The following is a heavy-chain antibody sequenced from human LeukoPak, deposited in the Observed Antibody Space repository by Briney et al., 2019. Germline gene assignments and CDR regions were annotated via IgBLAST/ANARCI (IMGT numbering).Heavy chain of an antibody. D-gene: IGHD4-17*01. CDR1: GYTFTNYY. V-gene: IGHV1-2*02. CDR2: INPNRGDT. Sequence: ASVKVSCKASGYTFTNYYMHWVRQAPGHGLEWMGWINPNRGDTNYAQKFQGRVTMTRDTSISTAFMELTRLTSDDTAVYYCTRDLLGFATTPLSGWGQGTLVTVSS. J-gene: IGHJ4*02. CDR3: TRDLLGFATTPLSG.